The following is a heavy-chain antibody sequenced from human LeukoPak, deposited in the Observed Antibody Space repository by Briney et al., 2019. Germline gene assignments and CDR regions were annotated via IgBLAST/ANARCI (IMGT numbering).Heavy chain of an antibody. CDR1: GFTFSYYY. CDR3: ASNKKESGPDY. J-gene: IGHJ4*02. V-gene: IGHV3-11*01. D-gene: IGHD1/OR15-1a*01. CDR2: ISSSGSTI. Sequence: GGSLSLSCAASGFTFSYYYMSWIRQAPGKGLEWVSYISSSGSTIYYADSVKGRFTISRDNAKNSLYLQMNSLRAEDTAVYYCASNKKESGPDYWGQGTLVTVSS.